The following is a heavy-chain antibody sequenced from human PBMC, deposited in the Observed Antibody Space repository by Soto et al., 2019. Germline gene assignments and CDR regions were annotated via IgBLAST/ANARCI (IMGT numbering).Heavy chain of an antibody. J-gene: IGHJ4*02. CDR1: GFTFSSFW. CDR3: ARGPAFPPFFDY. CDR2: IKQDGSEK. V-gene: IGHV3-7*03. D-gene: IGHD2-2*01. Sequence: PGGSLRLSCAASGFTFSSFWMSWVRQAPGKGLEWVANIKQDGSEKDYVDFLKGRFTISRDNAKKSLYLEMNSLRAEDTAVYYCARGPAFPPFFDYWGQGTLVTVSS.